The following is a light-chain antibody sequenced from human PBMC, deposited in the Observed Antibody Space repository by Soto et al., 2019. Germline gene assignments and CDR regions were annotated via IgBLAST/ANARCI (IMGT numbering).Light chain of an antibody. J-gene: IGKJ1*01. Sequence: HVTQSPSSVSASVGNSVTITCQTSKDISTSVAWYQQKPGKAPNILIYSASALHRGVPSRFSGSGYGADFTLTVSSLQPEDSATYYCQQADSFPWTFGQGTKVDTK. V-gene: IGKV1D-12*01. CDR3: QQADSFPWT. CDR2: SAS. CDR1: KDISTS.